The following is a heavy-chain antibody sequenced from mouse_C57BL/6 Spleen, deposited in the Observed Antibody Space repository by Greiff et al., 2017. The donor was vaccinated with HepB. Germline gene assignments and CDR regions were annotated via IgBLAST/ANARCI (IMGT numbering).Heavy chain of an antibody. J-gene: IGHJ3*01. D-gene: IGHD2-3*01. Sequence: VQLKESGPGLVKPSQSLSLTCSVTGYSITSGYYWYWIRQFPGNKLEWMGYISYDGSNNYNPSLKNRISITRDTSKNQFCLKLNSVTTEDTATYYCARDPLYDLGFAYWGQGTLVTVSA. CDR1: GYSITSGYY. CDR2: ISYDGSN. CDR3: ARDPLYDLGFAY. V-gene: IGHV3-6*01.